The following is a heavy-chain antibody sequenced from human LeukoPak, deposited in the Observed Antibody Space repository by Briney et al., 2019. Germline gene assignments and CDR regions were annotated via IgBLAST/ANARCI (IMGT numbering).Heavy chain of an antibody. Sequence: SETLSLTCTVSGVSISSYYWSWIRQPPGKGLEWIGYIYYSGSTNYNPSLKSRVTISVDTSKNQFSLKLSSVTAADTAVYYCASGGGFDYWGQGTLVTVSS. V-gene: IGHV4-59*01. J-gene: IGHJ4*02. CDR2: IYYSGST. CDR1: GVSISSYY. D-gene: IGHD3-10*01. CDR3: ASGGGFDY.